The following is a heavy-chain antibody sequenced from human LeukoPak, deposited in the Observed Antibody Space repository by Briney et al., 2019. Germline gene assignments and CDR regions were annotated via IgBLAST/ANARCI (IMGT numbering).Heavy chain of an antibody. CDR1: GGSISSDGNS. D-gene: IGHD3-22*01. CDR3: ARSAMYYYDSSGPYYFDY. Sequence: SQTLSLTCAVSGGSISSDGNSWSWIRQPPGKGLEWIGYIYHSGSTYYNPSLKSRVTISVGRSKNQFSLKLNSVTAADTAVYYCARSAMYYYDSSGPYYFDYWGQGTLVTVSS. V-gene: IGHV4-30-2*01. J-gene: IGHJ4*02. CDR2: IYHSGST.